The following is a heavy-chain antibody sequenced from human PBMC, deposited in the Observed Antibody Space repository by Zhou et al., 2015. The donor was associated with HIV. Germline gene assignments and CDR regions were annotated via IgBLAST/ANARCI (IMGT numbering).Heavy chain of an antibody. D-gene: IGHD7-27*01. CDR3: ATLTGAYYYYGMDV. CDR2: INAGNGNT. Sequence: QVQLVQSGAEEKKPGASVKVSCKASGYTFTSYAMHWVRQAPGQRLEWMGWINAGNGNTKYSQKFQGRVTITRDTSASTAYMELSSLRSEDTAVYYCATLTGAYYYYGMDVWGQGTTVTVSS. V-gene: IGHV1-3*05. J-gene: IGHJ6*02. CDR1: GYTFTSYA.